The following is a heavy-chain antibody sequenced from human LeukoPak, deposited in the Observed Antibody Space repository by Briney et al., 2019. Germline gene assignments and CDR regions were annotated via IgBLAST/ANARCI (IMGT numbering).Heavy chain of an antibody. D-gene: IGHD2-2*01. J-gene: IGHJ4*02. Sequence: PGGSLTLSCSASGFTFSNYWMSWVRQAPGKGLEWVANIKQDESEKYYVDSVKGRFTISRDNAKSSLYLQMNSLRAEDTAVYYCARALDSSSSRHQAFEEWGQGTLVTVSS. CDR1: GFTFSNYW. CDR3: ARALDSSSSRHQAFEE. V-gene: IGHV3-7*01. CDR2: IKQDESEK.